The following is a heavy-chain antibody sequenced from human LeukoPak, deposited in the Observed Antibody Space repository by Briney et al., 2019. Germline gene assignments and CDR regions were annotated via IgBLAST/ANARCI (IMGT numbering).Heavy chain of an antibody. V-gene: IGHV4-59*08. CDR2: IYYSGST. D-gene: IGHD5-24*01. Sequence: SETLSLTCTVSGGSIGTHYWSWIRQPPGKGLEWIGYIYYSGSTDYNPSLKSRVTISLDTSKNQFSLQLSSVTAADTAVYYCARLHPDRDGYMRRSFDSWGQGTLVTVSS. J-gene: IGHJ4*02. CDR1: GGSIGTHY. CDR3: ARLHPDRDGYMRRSFDS.